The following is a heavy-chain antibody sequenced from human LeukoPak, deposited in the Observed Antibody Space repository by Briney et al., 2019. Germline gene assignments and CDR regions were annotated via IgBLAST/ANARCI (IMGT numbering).Heavy chain of an antibody. CDR1: GFTFSSYG. CDR3: ARKTTVTVRAPFDM. D-gene: IGHD4-17*01. CDR2: IWYDGSNK. J-gene: IGHJ3*02. V-gene: IGHV3-33*01. Sequence: PGRSLRLSCAASGFTFSSYGMHWVRQAPGKGLEWVAVIWYDGSNKYYADSVKGRFTISRDNSKNTLYLQMNSLRAEDTAVYYCARKTTVTVRAPFDMWGQGTMVTVSS.